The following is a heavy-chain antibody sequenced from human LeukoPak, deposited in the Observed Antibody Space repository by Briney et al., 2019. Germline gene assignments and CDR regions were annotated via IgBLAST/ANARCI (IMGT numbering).Heavy chain of an antibody. D-gene: IGHD5-18*01. Sequence: SETLSLTCTVFGGSINRYYWTWIRQPAGKGLEWIGRIHSGGTTNYNPSLESRINLSVDTSQNQVSLRLGYVTAADTAVYFCVRDSPDGYTFGRYYYYMDVWGKGTTVTVSS. CDR1: GGSINRYY. CDR2: IHSGGTT. CDR3: VRDSPDGYTFGRYYYYMDV. V-gene: IGHV4-4*07. J-gene: IGHJ6*03.